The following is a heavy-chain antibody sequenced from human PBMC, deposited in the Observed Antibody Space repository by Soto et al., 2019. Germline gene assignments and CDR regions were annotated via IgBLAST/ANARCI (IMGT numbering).Heavy chain of an antibody. J-gene: IGHJ6*02. Sequence: QVQLVQSGAEVKKPGASVKVSCKSSGYTFTSYGISWVRQTPGQGREWTGWIRAYTGNTISAQKLQGRVTMTTDTSTSTAYMELSSLSSDDTAVYYCARHLPTMDVWGQGPTVTASS. CDR2: IRAYTGNT. CDR3: ARHLPTMDV. V-gene: IGHV1-18*01. CDR1: GYTFTSYG.